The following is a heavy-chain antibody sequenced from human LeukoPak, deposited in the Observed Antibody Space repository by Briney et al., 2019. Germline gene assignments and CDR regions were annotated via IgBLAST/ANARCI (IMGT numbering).Heavy chain of an antibody. CDR1: GFTFSSYG. J-gene: IGHJ3*02. CDR3: AKSDAFDI. Sequence: PGGSLRLSCAASGFTFSSYGMHWVRQAPGKGLEWVSSISSSSSYIYYADSVKGRFTISRDNAKNSLYLQMNSLRAEDTAVYYCAKSDAFDIWGQGTMVTVSS. CDR2: ISSSSSYI. V-gene: IGHV3-21*01.